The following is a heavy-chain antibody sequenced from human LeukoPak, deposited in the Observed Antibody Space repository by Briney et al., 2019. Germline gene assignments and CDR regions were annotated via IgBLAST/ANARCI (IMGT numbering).Heavy chain of an antibody. CDR2: TYYRSTWYN. Sequence: SQTLSLTCVISGDSVSSNSVTWNWIRQSPSRGLEWLGRTYYRSTWYNDYAVSVRGRITVNPDTSKNQFSLHLNSVTPGDTAVYYCARRLTQYDCFDPWGQGILVTVSS. D-gene: IGHD2-2*01. CDR1: GDSVSSNSVT. V-gene: IGHV6-1*01. J-gene: IGHJ5*02. CDR3: ARRLTQYDCFDP.